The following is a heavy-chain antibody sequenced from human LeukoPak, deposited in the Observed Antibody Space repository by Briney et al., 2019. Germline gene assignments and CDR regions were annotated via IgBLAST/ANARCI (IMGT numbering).Heavy chain of an antibody. CDR2: MNPNSGKT. CDR1: GYSFTTYD. CDR3: VRAAHEDRDPLSVLQTGNWFNP. J-gene: IGHJ5*02. V-gene: IGHV1-8*01. Sequence: VKVSCKASGYSFTTYDINWVRQVSGQGPEWMGWMNPNSGKTGYAQSFQGRVNLTRNTSISTAYMEVTNLTPEDTAVYYWVRAAHEDRDPLSVLQTGNWFNPWGQGTLVTVSS. D-gene: IGHD5/OR15-5a*01.